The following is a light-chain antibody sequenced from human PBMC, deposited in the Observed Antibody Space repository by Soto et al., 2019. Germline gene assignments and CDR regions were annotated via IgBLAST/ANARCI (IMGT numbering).Light chain of an antibody. V-gene: IGLV7-46*01. Sequence: QAVVTQDPSLTVSPGGTVTLTCGSSTGAVTSGHYPYWFQQKPGQAPRTLICDATNKHSWTPARFSGSLLGGKAALTLSGAQPEDEAEYYCLLSYSGARVFGGGTKLTVL. J-gene: IGLJ3*02. CDR2: DAT. CDR1: TGAVTSGHY. CDR3: LLSYSGARV.